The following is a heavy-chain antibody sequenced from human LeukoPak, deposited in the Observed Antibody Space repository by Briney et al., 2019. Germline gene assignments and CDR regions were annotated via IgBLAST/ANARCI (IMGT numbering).Heavy chain of an antibody. CDR1: GGTFNRHA. V-gene: IGHV1-69*06. CDR3: ARVLVIVVVPAAPLSYYYYGMGV. Sequence: SVTVSCMASGGTFNRHAIRWVRQAPAPGLEWMGGNIPILGTANYAQKFQGRVTITADKSTSTADMELSSLGAEDTAVYYCARVLVIVVVPAAPLSYYYYGMGVWGKGTAVSVSS. D-gene: IGHD2-2*01. J-gene: IGHJ6*04. CDR2: NIPILGTA.